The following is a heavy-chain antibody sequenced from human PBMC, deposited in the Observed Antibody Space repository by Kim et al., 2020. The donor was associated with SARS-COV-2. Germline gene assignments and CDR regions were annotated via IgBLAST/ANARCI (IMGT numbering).Heavy chain of an antibody. CDR1: GFTFSSYG. CDR3: ARDLEMAYCGGDCSTTGDPWFDP. J-gene: IGHJ5*02. Sequence: GGSLRLSCAASGFTFSSYGMHWVRQAPGKGLEWVAVIWYDGSNKYYADSVKGRFTISRDNSKNTLYLQMNSLRAEDTAVYYCARDLEMAYCGGDCSTTGDPWFDPWGQGTLVTVSS. V-gene: IGHV3-33*01. D-gene: IGHD2-21*02. CDR2: IWYDGSNK.